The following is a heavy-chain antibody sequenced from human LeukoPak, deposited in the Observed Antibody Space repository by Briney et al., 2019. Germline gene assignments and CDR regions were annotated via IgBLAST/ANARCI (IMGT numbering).Heavy chain of an antibody. Sequence: ASVKVSCKASGYTFTGYHIHWVRQAPGQGLEWMGRINPYSGDTNFAQKFQGRVTMTRDTSITTAYMDLSSLTPEDTAVYFCARDQGSLTRSWYTGYWGQGTQVTVSS. CDR1: GYTFTGYH. CDR2: INPYSGDT. V-gene: IGHV1-2*06. J-gene: IGHJ4*02. D-gene: IGHD6-13*01. CDR3: ARDQGSLTRSWYTGY.